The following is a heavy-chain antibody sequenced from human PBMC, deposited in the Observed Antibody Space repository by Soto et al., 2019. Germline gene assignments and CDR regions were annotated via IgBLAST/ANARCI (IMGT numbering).Heavy chain of an antibody. CDR3: ARERNDILTGPNYYFDY. V-gene: IGHV4-31*02. CDR1: GGSISSGCYY. J-gene: IGHJ4*02. D-gene: IGHD3-9*01. Sequence: SETLSLTCTVSGGSISSGCYYWSWIRQHPGKGLEWIGYIYYSGSTYYNPSLKSRVTISVDTSKNQFSLKLSSVTAADTAVYYCARERNDILTGPNYYFDYWGQGTLVTVSS. CDR2: IYYSGST.